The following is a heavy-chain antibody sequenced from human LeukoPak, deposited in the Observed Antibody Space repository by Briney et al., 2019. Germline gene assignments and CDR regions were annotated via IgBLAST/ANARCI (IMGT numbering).Heavy chain of an antibody. Sequence: PSETLSLTCTVSGGSISSGNYYWGWIRQPPGKGLEWIGSIYYSGSTYYNPSLKSRVSISVHTSKNQFSLKLRSVTAADTAVYYCARPVPSRLGWFDPWGQGTLVTVSS. J-gene: IGHJ5*02. CDR3: ARPVPSRLGWFDP. CDR2: IYYSGST. CDR1: GGSISSGNYY. D-gene: IGHD1-1*01. V-gene: IGHV4-39*01.